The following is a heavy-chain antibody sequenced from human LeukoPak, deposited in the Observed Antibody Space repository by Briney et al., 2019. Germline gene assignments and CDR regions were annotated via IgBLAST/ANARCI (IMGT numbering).Heavy chain of an antibody. J-gene: IGHJ4*02. CDR2: ISACNGNT. D-gene: IGHD2-2*02. V-gene: IGHV1-18*01. CDR3: ARGTPYCSSASCYNY. Sequence: GASVKVSCKASGYTFTSYGISWVRQAPGQGLEWMGWISACNGNTNYAQKLQGRVTMTTDTSTSTAYMELRSLRSDDTAVYYCARGTPYCSSASCYNYWGQGSLVTVSS. CDR1: GYTFTSYG.